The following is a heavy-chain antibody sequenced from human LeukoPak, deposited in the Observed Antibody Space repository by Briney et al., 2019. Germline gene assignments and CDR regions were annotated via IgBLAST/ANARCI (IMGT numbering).Heavy chain of an antibody. CDR1: GFTVSSNY. V-gene: IGHV3-66*03. D-gene: IGHD2-15*01. J-gene: IGHJ6*02. CDR3: ASGDCSGGSRCYLNYYYYGMDV. CDR2: IYSCGST. Sequence: GGSLRLSCAASGFTVSSNYMSWVRQAPGKGLEWVSVIYSCGSTYYADSAKGRFTISRDNSKNTLYLQMNSLRAEDTAVYYCASGDCSGGSRCYLNYYYYGMDVWGQGTTVTVSS.